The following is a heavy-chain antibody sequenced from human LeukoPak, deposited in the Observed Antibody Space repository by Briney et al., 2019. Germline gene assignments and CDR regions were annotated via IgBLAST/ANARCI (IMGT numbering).Heavy chain of an antibody. CDR1: GFTFDDYA. Sequence: GGSLRLSCAASGFTFDDYAMHWVRQAPGKGLEWVSGISWNSGSIGYADSVKGRFTISRDNAKNSLYLQMNSLRAEDTAVYYCARGTGYYDSTQFDYWGQGTLVTVSS. V-gene: IGHV3-9*01. J-gene: IGHJ4*02. CDR2: ISWNSGSI. CDR3: ARGTGYYDSTQFDY. D-gene: IGHD3-22*01.